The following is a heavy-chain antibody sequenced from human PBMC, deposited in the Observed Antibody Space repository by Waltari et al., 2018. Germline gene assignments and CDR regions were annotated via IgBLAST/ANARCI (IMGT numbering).Heavy chain of an antibody. CDR3: ATHSQGGYSGYPGGDAFDI. CDR1: GGTFSSYA. J-gene: IGHJ3*02. D-gene: IGHD5-12*01. CDR2: IIPTFGTA. V-gene: IGHV1-69*05. Sequence: QVQLVQSGAEVKKPGSSVKVSCKASGGTFSSYAISWVRQAPGQGLEWMGGIIPTFGTANYAQKFQGRVTITTDESTSTAYMELSSLRSEDTAVYYCATHSQGGYSGYPGGDAFDIWGQGTMVTVSS.